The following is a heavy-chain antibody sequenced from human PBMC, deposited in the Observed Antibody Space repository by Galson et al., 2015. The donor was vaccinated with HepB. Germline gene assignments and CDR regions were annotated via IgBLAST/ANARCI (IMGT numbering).Heavy chain of an antibody. J-gene: IGHJ4*02. Sequence: TLSLTCTVSGGSISSSSYYWGWIRQPPGKGLGWIGSIYYSGSTYYNPSLKSRVTISVDTSKNQFSLKLSSVTAADTAVYYCARDKKLGNDYWGQGTLVTVSS. CDR2: IYYSGST. CDR1: GGSISSSSYY. V-gene: IGHV4-39*07. D-gene: IGHD6-13*01. CDR3: ARDKKLGNDY.